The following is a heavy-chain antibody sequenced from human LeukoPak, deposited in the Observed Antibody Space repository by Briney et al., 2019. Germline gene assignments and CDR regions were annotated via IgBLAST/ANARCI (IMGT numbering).Heavy chain of an antibody. Sequence: PGRSLRLSCAASGFTFSSYGMHWVRQAPGKGLEWVAVIWYDGSNKYYADSVKGRFTISRDNSKNTLYLQMNSLRAEDTAVYYCARDRKEIRPPLYPDYWGQGTLVTVSS. CDR3: ARDRKEIRPPLYPDY. CDR2: IWYDGSNK. CDR1: GFTFSSYG. V-gene: IGHV3-33*01. J-gene: IGHJ4*02. D-gene: IGHD1-14*01.